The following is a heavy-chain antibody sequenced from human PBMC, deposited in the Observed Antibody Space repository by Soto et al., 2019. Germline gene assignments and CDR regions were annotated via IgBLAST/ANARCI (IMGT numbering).Heavy chain of an antibody. CDR3: ARREGGRLDY. V-gene: IGHV5-51*01. CDR1: GYSSTTYW. J-gene: IGHJ4*02. CDR2: IYPGDSDT. Sequence: GESLKISCKGSGYSSTTYWIGWVRQMLGKGLEWMGIIYPGDSDTRYSPSFQGQVTISVDKSVSAAYLQWSSLKASDSTIYYCARREGGRLDYWVQGTMGTVSS.